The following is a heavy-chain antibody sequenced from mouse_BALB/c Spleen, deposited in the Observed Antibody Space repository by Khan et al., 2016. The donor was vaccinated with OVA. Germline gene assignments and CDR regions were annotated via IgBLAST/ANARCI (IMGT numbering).Heavy chain of an antibody. CDR3: ARWGGGNYAMDY. V-gene: IGHV5-17*02. J-gene: IGHJ4*01. CDR1: GFTFNSFG. Sequence: EVELVESGGGLVQPGGSRKLSCAASGFTFNSFGMHWVRQAPEKGLEWVAYISSGSSTIYYADTVKGRFTISRDNPRNTLFLQMTSLRSEDTAIYYCARWGGGNYAMDYWGQGTSVTVSS. CDR2: ISSGSSTI. D-gene: IGHD1-1*02.